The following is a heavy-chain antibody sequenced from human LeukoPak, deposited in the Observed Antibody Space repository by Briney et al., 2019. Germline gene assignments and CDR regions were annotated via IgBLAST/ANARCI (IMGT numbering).Heavy chain of an antibody. CDR1: GFTFSSYA. V-gene: IGHV3-23*01. J-gene: IGHJ4*02. CDR3: ARGGAAAARKRGVDY. Sequence: AGGSLRLSCAASGFTFSSYAMSWVRQAPGRGLEWVSIISGSGDTTHYADSVEGQFTISRDNSKNTLFLQINSLRVEDTAVYYCARGGAAAARKRGVDYWGQGTLVTVTS. CDR2: ISGSGDTT. D-gene: IGHD6-13*01.